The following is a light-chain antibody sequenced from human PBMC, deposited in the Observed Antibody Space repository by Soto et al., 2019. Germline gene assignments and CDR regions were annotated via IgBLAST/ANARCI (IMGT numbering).Light chain of an antibody. CDR2: GAS. V-gene: IGKV3-15*01. J-gene: IGKJ5*01. CDR1: QSVRSK. CDR3: QQSNNWPPIT. Sequence: VVLTQSPDTLCVFPWRTVNISCSASQSVRSKLAWYQQKPGQAPRLFIYGASTRATGIPARFSGSGSGTEFTLPISSLQSEDFAIYYCQQSNNWPPITVGPGTRLEIK.